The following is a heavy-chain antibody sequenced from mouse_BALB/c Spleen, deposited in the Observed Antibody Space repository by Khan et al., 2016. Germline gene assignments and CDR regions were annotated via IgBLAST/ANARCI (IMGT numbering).Heavy chain of an antibody. V-gene: IGHV14-1*02. CDR1: GFNIKDYY. D-gene: IGHD2-4*01. CDR3: ARGGLRQRDYFDY. CDR2: IDPENGNT. J-gene: IGHJ2*01. Sequence: EVQLQESGAELVRPGALVKLSCKASGFNIKDYYMHWVKQRPEQGLEWIGWIDPENGNTIYDPKFQGKASITADTSSNTAYVQLSSLTSEDTAVYYCARGGLRQRDYFDYWGQGTTLTVSS.